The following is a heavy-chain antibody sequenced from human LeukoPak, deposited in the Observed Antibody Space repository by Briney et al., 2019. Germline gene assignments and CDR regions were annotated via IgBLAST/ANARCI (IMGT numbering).Heavy chain of an antibody. Sequence: GGSLRLSCAASGFTFSSYAMSWVRQAPGKGLEWVSAISGSGGSTYYADSVKGRFTLSRDNSKNTLYLQMNSLRAEDTAVYYCAKADAYYYDSSGYYPAWDYWGQGTLVTVSS. D-gene: IGHD3-22*01. CDR3: AKADAYYYDSSGYYPAWDY. J-gene: IGHJ4*02. CDR1: GFTFSSYA. V-gene: IGHV3-23*01. CDR2: ISGSGGST.